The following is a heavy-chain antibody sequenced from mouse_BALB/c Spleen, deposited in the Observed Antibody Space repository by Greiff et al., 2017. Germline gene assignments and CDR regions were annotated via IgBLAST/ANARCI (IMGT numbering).Heavy chain of an antibody. V-gene: IGHV5-12-1*01. CDR2: ISSGGGST. D-gene: IGHD2-4*01. J-gene: IGHJ3*01. CDR3: ARHLSTMITTGLAY. CDR1: GFAFSSYD. Sequence: EVQLVESGGGLVKPGGSLKLSCAASGFAFSSYDMSWVRQTPEKRLEWVAYISSGGGSTYYPDTVKGRFTISRDNAKNTLYLQMSSLKSEDTAMYYCARHLSTMITTGLAYWGQGTLVTVSA.